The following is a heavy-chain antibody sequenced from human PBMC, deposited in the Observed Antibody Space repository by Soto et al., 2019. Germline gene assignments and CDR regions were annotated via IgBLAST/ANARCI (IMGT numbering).Heavy chain of an antibody. CDR1: GDSVYIYY. V-gene: IGHV4-59*02. Sequence: TSETLSLTCSVTGDSVYIYYWSWIQQSPGKGLEWIGYIFHNGSTSYNPSLKSRVTMSVDTSKNQLFLKVSSVTGADTAVYYCARTGRTTTRRSHCFHYGMDVWGQGTTVTVSS. D-gene: IGHD2-21*02. CDR2: IFHNGST. J-gene: IGHJ6*02. CDR3: ARTGRTTTRRSHCFHYGMDV.